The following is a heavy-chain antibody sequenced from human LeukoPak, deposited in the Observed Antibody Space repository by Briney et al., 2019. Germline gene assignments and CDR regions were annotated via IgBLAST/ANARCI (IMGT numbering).Heavy chain of an antibody. Sequence: PGGSLRLSCAASGFTFSNYAMSWVRQAPGKGLEWVSVISGSVGSTYHADAVKGRFTISRDNSQNTLYLQMNSLRAEDTAVYYCAKQRSEVVVAATNYWGQGTLVTVSS. D-gene: IGHD2-15*01. V-gene: IGHV3-23*01. CDR1: GFTFSNYA. J-gene: IGHJ4*02. CDR3: AKQRSEVVVAATNY. CDR2: ISGSVGST.